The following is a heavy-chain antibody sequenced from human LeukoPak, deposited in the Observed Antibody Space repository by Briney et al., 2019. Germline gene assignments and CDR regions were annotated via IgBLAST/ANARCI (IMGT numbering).Heavy chain of an antibody. J-gene: IGHJ4*02. CDR3: ARAPSSGYISVYFDY. V-gene: IGHV3-21*01. CDR1: GFTFSTYN. D-gene: IGHD3-22*01. CDR2: ISSSSSYI. Sequence: GGSLRLSCAASGFTFSTYNMNWVRQAPGKGLEWVSSISSSSSYIYYADSVKGRFTISRDNAKNSLYLQMNSLRAEDTAVYYCARAPSSGYISVYFDYWGQGTLVTVSS.